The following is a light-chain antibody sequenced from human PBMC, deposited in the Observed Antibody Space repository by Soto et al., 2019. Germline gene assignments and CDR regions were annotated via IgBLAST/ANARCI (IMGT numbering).Light chain of an antibody. CDR1: QSVSSN. Sequence: IVMSQAPSTLSVSPGARATLSGKGLQSVSSNLAWYQQKPGQAPRLLIYGASIRATGIPDRFSGSGSETDFTLTISSLEPEDFAVYYCQQSNNWPPEITFGQGTRLAIK. V-gene: IGKV3D-15*01. CDR2: GAS. J-gene: IGKJ5*01. CDR3: QQSNNWPPEIT.